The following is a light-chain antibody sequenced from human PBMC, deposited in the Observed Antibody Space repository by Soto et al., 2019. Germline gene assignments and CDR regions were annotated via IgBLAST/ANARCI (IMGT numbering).Light chain of an antibody. J-gene: IGKJ1*01. V-gene: IGKV3-20*01. CDR1: QSVSSTY. Sequence: EVVLTQSPGTLSLSPGERATLSCRASQSVSSTYLAWYQQKPGQAPRLLIYGASSRATGIPDRFSGSGSGTDFTLTISRLEPEDFAVYPCQQNGRSFWTFGQGTKVEVK. CDR3: QQNGRSFWT. CDR2: GAS.